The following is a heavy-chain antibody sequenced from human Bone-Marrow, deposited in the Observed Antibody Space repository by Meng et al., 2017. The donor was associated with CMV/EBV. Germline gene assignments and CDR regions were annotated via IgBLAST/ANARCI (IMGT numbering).Heavy chain of an antibody. Sequence: SETLSLTCTVSGGSISSYYWSWIRQPPGKGLEWIGYIYYSGSTNYNPSLKSRVTISVDTSKNQFSLKLSSVTAADTAVYYCAREPAKKGPYGMDVWGQGTTVIVS. CDR2: IYYSGST. J-gene: IGHJ6*02. V-gene: IGHV4-59*01. CDR1: GGSISSYY. CDR3: AREPAKKGPYGMDV. D-gene: IGHD1-14*01.